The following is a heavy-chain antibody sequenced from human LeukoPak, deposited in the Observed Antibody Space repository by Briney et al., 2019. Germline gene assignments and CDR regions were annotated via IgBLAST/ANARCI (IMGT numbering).Heavy chain of an antibody. Sequence: GGSLRLSCAASGFTFSTYWMHWVRQAPGKGLVWVSRINSDGSSVNYADSVRGRFTISRDNAKNTLYLQMNSLRPDDTAVYYCARDVIRRGQGTLVTVSS. CDR1: GFTFSTYW. CDR3: ARDVIR. V-gene: IGHV3-74*01. D-gene: IGHD2/OR15-2a*01. J-gene: IGHJ4*02. CDR2: INSDGSSV.